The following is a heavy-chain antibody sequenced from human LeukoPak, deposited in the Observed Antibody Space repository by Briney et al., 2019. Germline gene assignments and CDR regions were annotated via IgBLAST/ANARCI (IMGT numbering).Heavy chain of an antibody. CDR3: ARLIVGATRWFDP. V-gene: IGHV1-18*01. J-gene: IGHJ5*02. CDR1: GYTFTSYG. Sequence: ASVKVSRKASGYTFTSYGISWVRQAPRQGLEWMGWISAYNGNTNYAQKLQGRVTMTTDTSTSTAYMELRSLRSDDTAVYYCARLIVGATRWFDPWGQGTLVTVSS. CDR2: ISAYNGNT. D-gene: IGHD1-26*01.